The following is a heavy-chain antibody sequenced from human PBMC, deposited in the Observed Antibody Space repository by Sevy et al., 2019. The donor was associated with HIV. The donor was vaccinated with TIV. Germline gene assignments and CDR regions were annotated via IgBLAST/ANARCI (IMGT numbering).Heavy chain of an antibody. D-gene: IGHD2-2*01. Sequence: ASVKVSCKASGYTFTGYYMHWVRQAPGQGLEWMGWINPNSGGTNYAQKFQGRVTMTRDTSISTAYMGLSRLRSDDTAVYYCARGDIVVVPAADNNWFDPWGQGTLVTVSS. V-gene: IGHV1-2*02. CDR2: INPNSGGT. CDR3: ARGDIVVVPAADNNWFDP. CDR1: GYTFTGYY. J-gene: IGHJ5*02.